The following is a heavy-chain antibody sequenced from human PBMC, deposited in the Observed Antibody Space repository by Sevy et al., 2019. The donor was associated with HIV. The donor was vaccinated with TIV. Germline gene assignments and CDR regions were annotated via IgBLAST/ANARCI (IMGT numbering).Heavy chain of an antibody. CDR2: IYYSGST. D-gene: IGHD3-10*01. J-gene: IGHJ5*02. CDR1: GGSISSYY. V-gene: IGHV4-59*08. CDR3: ARHSMVRGVSPVFDP. Sequence: PETLSLTCTVSGGSISSYYWSWIRQPPGKGLEWIGYIYYSGSTNYNPSLKSRVTISVDTSKNQFSLKLSSVTTADTAVYYCARHSMVRGVSPVFDPWGQGTLVTVSS.